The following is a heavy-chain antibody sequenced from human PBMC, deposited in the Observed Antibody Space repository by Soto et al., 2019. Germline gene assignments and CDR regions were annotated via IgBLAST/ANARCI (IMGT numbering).Heavy chain of an antibody. J-gene: IGHJ5*02. CDR1: GGSISSGDYY. CDR2: IYYSGST. V-gene: IGHV4-30-4*01. D-gene: IGHD3-22*01. CDR3: ARAPPYDSSGYYYVRSWFDP. Sequence: PSETLSLTCTVSGGSISSGDYYWSWIRQPPGKGLEWIGYIYYSGSTYYNPSLKSRVTISVDTSKNQFSLKLSSVTAADTAVYYCARAPPYDSSGYYYVRSWFDPWGQGTLVT.